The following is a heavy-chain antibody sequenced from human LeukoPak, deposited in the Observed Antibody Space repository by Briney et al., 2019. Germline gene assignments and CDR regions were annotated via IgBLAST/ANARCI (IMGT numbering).Heavy chain of an antibody. CDR2: ISGSGGST. CDR3: ATIAAAGPKKGAFDI. Sequence: GGSLRLSCAASGFTFSSYAMRWVRQAPGKGLEWVSAISGSGGSTYYADSVKGRFTISRDNSKNTLYLQMNSLRAEDTAVYYCATIAAAGPKKGAFDIWGQGTMVTVSS. V-gene: IGHV3-23*01. J-gene: IGHJ3*02. D-gene: IGHD6-13*01. CDR1: GFTFSSYA.